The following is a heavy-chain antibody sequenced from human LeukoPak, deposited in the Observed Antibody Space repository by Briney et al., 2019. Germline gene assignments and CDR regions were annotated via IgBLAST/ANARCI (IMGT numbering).Heavy chain of an antibody. CDR1: GGTFSSYA. CDR3: ARGGLVVVPAAKYNWFDP. CDR2: IIPIFGTA. Sequence: SVKVSCKASGGTFSSYAISWVRQAPGQGLEWMGGIIPIFGTANYAQKFQGRVTITTDESTSTAYMELSSLRSEDTAVYYCARGGLVVVPAAKYNWFDPWGQGTLVAVSS. V-gene: IGHV1-69*05. J-gene: IGHJ5*02. D-gene: IGHD2-2*01.